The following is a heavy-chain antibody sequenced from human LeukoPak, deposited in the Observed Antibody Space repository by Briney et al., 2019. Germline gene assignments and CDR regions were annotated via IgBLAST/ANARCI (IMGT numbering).Heavy chain of an antibody. Sequence: SQTLSLTCTVSGGSISSGGYYWSGIRQHPGKGLEWIGYIYYSGSTYYNPSLRSRVTISVDTSKNQFSLKLSSVTAADTAVYYCATMTIFGVVIDDVWGKGTTVTVSS. CDR2: IYYSGST. CDR3: ATMTIFGVVIDDV. J-gene: IGHJ6*04. CDR1: GGSISSGGYY. V-gene: IGHV4-31*03. D-gene: IGHD3-3*01.